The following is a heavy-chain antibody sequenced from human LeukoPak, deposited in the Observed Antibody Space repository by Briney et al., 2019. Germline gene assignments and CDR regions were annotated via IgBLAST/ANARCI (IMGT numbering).Heavy chain of an antibody. V-gene: IGHV3-66*01. CDR1: GFTVNTNY. CDR3: ARGLRWLVR. Sequence: GGSLRLSCAASGFTVNTNYMTWVRQAPGKGLEWVSDIYSSGTTYYADSVKGRFTISRDNAKNSLYLQMNSLRAEDTAVYYCARGLRWLVRWGQGTLVTVSS. CDR2: IYSSGTT. J-gene: IGHJ4*02. D-gene: IGHD6-19*01.